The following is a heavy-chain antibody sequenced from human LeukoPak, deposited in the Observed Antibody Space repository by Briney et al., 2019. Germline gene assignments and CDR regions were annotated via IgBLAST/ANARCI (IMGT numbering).Heavy chain of an antibody. J-gene: IGHJ6*03. Sequence: GESLKISCKGSGYSFTSYWIGWVRQMPGKGLEWMGIIYPGDSDTRYSPSFQGQVTISADKSISTAYLQWSSLKASDTAMYYCARRLSSTSWYYYYYMDVWGKGTTVTASS. CDR1: GYSFTSYW. V-gene: IGHV5-51*01. CDR2: IYPGDSDT. D-gene: IGHD2-2*01. CDR3: ARRLSSTSWYYYYYMDV.